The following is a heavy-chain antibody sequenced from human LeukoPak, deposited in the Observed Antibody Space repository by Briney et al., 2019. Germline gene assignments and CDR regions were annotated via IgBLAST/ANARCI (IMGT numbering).Heavy chain of an antibody. CDR3: ARLLQYYDILTGYHNWFDP. V-gene: IGHV1-3*01. Sequence: ASVKVSCKASGYTFTSYAMHWVRQAPGQRLEWMGWINAGNGNTKYSQKFQGRVTITADESTSTAYMELSSLRSEDTAVYYCARLLQYYDILTGYHNWFDPWGQGTLVTVSS. D-gene: IGHD3-9*01. CDR2: INAGNGNT. CDR1: GYTFTSYA. J-gene: IGHJ5*02.